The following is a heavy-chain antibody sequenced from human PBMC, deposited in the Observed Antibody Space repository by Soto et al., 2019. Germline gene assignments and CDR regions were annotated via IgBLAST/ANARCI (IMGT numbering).Heavy chain of an antibody. V-gene: IGHV1-8*01. D-gene: IGHD4-17*01. Sequence: QVQLVQSGAEVGKPGASVKVSSKASGYTFTSYDINWVRQASGQGLEWMGWMNPNSGNTGSAQRFQGRLTMTRNTSINTAYMELTSLTSEDAAVYYCARVHTVTTYFDVWGRGTLVAVSS. CDR2: MNPNSGNT. J-gene: IGHJ2*01. CDR1: GYTFTSYD. CDR3: ARVHTVTTYFDV.